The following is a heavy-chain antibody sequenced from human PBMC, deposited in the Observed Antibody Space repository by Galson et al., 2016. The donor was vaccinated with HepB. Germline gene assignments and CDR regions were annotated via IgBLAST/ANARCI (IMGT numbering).Heavy chain of an antibody. J-gene: IGHJ5*02. Sequence: SLRLSCAASGFTFNNYGMTWVRQPPGKGLEVVPSISRSGDSTDYADSVKGQFTISRDNSKNTLYLQVVSLKAEDPAIYYCARQYVHGCPVWFDPWGQGTLVTVSS. CDR2: ISRSGDST. D-gene: IGHD3-10*02. CDR3: ARQYVHGCPVWFDP. CDR1: GFTFNNYG. V-gene: IGHV3-23*01.